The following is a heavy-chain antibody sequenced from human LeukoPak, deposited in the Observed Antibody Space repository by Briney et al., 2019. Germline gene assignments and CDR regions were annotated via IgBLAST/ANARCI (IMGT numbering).Heavy chain of an antibody. Sequence: SETLSLTCTVPGGSISSYYWSWIRQPPGKGLEWIGDIYYSGSTNYNPSLKSRVTISVDTSKNQFSLKLSSVTAADTAVYYCARQEQWLASAAFDYWGQGTLVTVSS. D-gene: IGHD6-19*01. CDR1: GGSISSYY. J-gene: IGHJ4*02. V-gene: IGHV4-59*08. CDR3: ARQEQWLASAAFDY. CDR2: IYYSGST.